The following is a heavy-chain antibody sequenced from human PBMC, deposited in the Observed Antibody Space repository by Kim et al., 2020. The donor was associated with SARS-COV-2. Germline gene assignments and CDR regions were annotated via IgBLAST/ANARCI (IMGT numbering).Heavy chain of an antibody. D-gene: IGHD3-16*01. V-gene: IGHV7-4-1*02. J-gene: IGHJ4*02. Sequence: ASVKVSCKASGYTFTSYAMNWVRQAPGQGLEWMGWINTNTGNPTYAQGFTGRFVFSLDTSVSTAYLQISSLKAEDTAVYYCARVGDYVWGSYSGGADYWGQGTLVTVSS. CDR1: GYTFTSYA. CDR3: ARVGDYVWGSYSGGADY. CDR2: INTNTGNP.